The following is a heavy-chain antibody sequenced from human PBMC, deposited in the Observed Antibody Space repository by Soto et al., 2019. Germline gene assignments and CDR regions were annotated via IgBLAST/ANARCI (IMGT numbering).Heavy chain of an antibody. CDR3: VREAGSEYCSGGSCYWGNFDY. D-gene: IGHD2-15*01. V-gene: IGHV1-69*01. J-gene: IGHJ4*02. CDR2: IIPIFGTA. CDR1: GGTFSSYA. Sequence: QVQLVQSGAEVNKPGSSVKVSCKASGGTFSSYATSWVRQAPGQGLEWMGGIIPIFGTANYAQKFQGRVTITADEPTSTAYMELSSLRSEDTAVYYCVREAGSEYCSGGSCYWGNFDYWGQGTLVTVSS.